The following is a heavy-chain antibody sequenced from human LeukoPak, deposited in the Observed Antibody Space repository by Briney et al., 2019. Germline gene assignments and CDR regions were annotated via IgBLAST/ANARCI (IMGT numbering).Heavy chain of an antibody. CDR2: ISSSSSYI. V-gene: IGHV3-21*01. CDR3: ASRNYYDSSGYYSPWV. CDR1: GFTFSGYS. J-gene: IGHJ4*02. Sequence: GGSLRLSCAASGFTFSGYSMNWVRQAPGKGLEWVSSISSSSSYIYYADSVKGRFTISRDNAKNSLYLQMNSLRAEDTAVYYCASRNYYDSSGYYSPWVWGQGTLVTVSS. D-gene: IGHD3-22*01.